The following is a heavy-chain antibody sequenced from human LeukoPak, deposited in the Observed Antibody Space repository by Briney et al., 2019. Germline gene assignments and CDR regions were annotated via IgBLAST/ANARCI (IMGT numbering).Heavy chain of an antibody. J-gene: IGHJ3*02. Sequence: GGSLRLSCTASGFNFSSYGMHWVRQAPGKGLEWVAVISYDGRNEYYEDSLKGRFTISRDNSKNTLYLQMNSLRAEDTAVYYCAKDLPPKWELPFDAFDIWGQGTMVTVSS. CDR2: ISYDGRNE. CDR1: GFNFSSYG. CDR3: AKDLPPKWELPFDAFDI. V-gene: IGHV3-30*18. D-gene: IGHD1-26*01.